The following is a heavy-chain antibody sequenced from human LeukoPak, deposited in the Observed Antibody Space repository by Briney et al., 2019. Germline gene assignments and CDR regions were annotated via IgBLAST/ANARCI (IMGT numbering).Heavy chain of an antibody. CDR3: ARGIGWFGEPYRY. CDR2: MNPNSGRT. D-gene: IGHD3-10*01. V-gene: IGHV1-8*01. J-gene: IGHJ4*02. CDR1: GYTLTSYD. Sequence: ASVKVSCKASGYTLTSYDINWVRQATGQGLEWMGWMNPNSGRTGYAQNFQGRITITRNTSISTAYMELSSLRSEDTAVYYCARGIGWFGEPYRYWGQGTLVTVSS.